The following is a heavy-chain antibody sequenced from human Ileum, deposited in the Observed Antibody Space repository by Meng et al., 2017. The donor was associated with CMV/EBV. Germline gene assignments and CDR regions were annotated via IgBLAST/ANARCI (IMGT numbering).Heavy chain of an antibody. V-gene: IGHV4-39*07. CDR1: GGSISSSSYY. D-gene: IGHD5-12*01. Sequence: GSLRLSCTVSGGSISSSSYYWGWIRQPPGKGLEWIGSIYYSGSTYYNPSLKSRVTISVDTSKNQFSLKLSSVTAADTAVYYCARDRGYANYFDYWGQGTLVTGSS. J-gene: IGHJ4*02. CDR3: ARDRGYANYFDY. CDR2: IYYSGST.